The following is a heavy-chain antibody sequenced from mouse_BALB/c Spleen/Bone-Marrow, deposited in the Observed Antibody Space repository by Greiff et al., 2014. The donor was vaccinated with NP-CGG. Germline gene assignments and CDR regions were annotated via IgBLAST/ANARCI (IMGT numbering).Heavy chain of an antibody. Sequence: VQLQQSGPELVKPGASVKISCKASGYAFSSSWMNWVKQRPGQGLEWIGRIYPGDGDTNYNGKFKGKATLTADKSSSTAYTQLSSLTSVDSAVYFWARHAYGNSYWYFDVWGAGTRSPSPQ. J-gene: IGHJ1*01. V-gene: IGHV1-82*01. CDR2: IYPGDGDT. CDR1: GYAFSSSW. CDR3: ARHAYGNSYWYFDV. D-gene: IGHD2-1*01.